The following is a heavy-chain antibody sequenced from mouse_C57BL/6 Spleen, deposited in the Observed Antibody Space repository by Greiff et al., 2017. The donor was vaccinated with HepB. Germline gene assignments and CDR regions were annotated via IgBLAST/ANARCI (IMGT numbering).Heavy chain of an antibody. CDR2: ISYDGSN. V-gene: IGHV3-6*01. J-gene: IGHJ1*03. Sequence: VQLKESGPGLVKPSQSLSLTCSVTGYSITSGYYWNWTRQFPGNKLEWMGYISYDGSNNYNPSLKNRISITRDTSKNQFFLKLNSVTTEDTATYYCARGPFYGSSYWYFDVWGTGTTVTVSS. CDR3: ARGPFYGSSYWYFDV. CDR1: GYSITSGYY. D-gene: IGHD1-1*01.